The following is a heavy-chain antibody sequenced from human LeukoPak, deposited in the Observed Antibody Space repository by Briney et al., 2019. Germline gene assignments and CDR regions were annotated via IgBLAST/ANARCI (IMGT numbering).Heavy chain of an antibody. D-gene: IGHD3-10*01. J-gene: IGHJ4*02. Sequence: SETLSLTCTVSGGSISSYYWSWIRQPPGKGLEWIGYIYYSGSTNYNPSLKSRVTISVDTSKNQFSLKLSSVTAADTAVYYCAGVRYYGSGSPSFDYWGQGTLDTVSS. V-gene: IGHV4-59*01. CDR1: GGSISSYY. CDR2: IYYSGST. CDR3: AGVRYYGSGSPSFDY.